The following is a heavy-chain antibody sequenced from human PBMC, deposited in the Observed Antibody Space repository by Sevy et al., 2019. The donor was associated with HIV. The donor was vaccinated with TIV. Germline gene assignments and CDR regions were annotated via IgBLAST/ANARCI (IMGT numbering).Heavy chain of an antibody. J-gene: IGHJ3*02. CDR1: GGSISSYY. V-gene: IGHV4-4*07. CDR2: IYTSGST. CDR3: ASLYSGYDHDAFDI. Sequence: SETLSLTCTVSGGSISSYYWSWIRQPAGKGLEWIGRIYTSGSTNYNPSLKSRVTMSVDTSKNQFSLKLSSVTAADTAVYYCASLYSGYDHDAFDIWGQGTMVTVSS. D-gene: IGHD5-12*01.